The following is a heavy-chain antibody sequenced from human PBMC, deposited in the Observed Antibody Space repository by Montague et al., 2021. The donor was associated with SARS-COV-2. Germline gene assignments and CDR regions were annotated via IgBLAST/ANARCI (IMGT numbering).Heavy chain of an antibody. D-gene: IGHD3-3*01. CDR3: ARDSPDFEFWKGHYGDKYYMDI. CDR2: LLTSGTT. CDR1: GDSITSKTHY. J-gene: IGHJ6*03. V-gene: IGHV4-61*02. Sequence: TLSLTCTVSGDSITSKTHYWDWVRQPAGKGLEWIVRLLTSGTTNFYPSLKSRLTISTDTSKIEFYLKLSSATAADTAVYYCARDSPDFEFWKGHYGDKYYMDIWGKGTTVTVS.